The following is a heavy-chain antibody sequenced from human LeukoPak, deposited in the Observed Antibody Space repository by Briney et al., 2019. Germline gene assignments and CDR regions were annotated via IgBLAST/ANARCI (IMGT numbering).Heavy chain of an antibody. CDR1: GGSISSYY. V-gene: IGHV4-59*01. CDR2: IYYSGST. CDR3: ARTTEGGYTYGYFYYYYMDV. Sequence: PSETLSLTCTVSGGSISSYYWSWIRQPPGKGLEWIGYIYYSGSTNYNPSLKSRITISVDTSKNQFSLKLTSVTAADTAVYYCARTTEGGYTYGYFYYYYMDVWGKGTTVTISS. D-gene: IGHD5-18*01. J-gene: IGHJ6*03.